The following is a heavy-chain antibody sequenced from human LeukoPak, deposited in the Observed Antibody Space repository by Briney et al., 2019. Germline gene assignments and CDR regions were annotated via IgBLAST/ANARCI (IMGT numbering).Heavy chain of an antibody. CDR2: INHSGST. D-gene: IGHD2-15*01. CDR1: GGSFSGYY. V-gene: IGHV4-34*01. CDR3: ARYRSGGSCYQQNNYYYYGMDV. Sequence: PSETLSLTCAVYGGSFSGYYWSWIRQPPGKGLEWIGEINHSGSTNYNPSLKSRVTISVDTSKNQFSLKLSSVTAADTAVYYCARYRSGGSCYQQNNYYYYGMDVWGQGTTVTVSS. J-gene: IGHJ6*02.